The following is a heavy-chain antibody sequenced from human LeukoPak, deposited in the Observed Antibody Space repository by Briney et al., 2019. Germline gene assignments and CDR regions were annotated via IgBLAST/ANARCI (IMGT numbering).Heavy chain of an antibody. CDR2: IYYSGNT. CDR3: ARHLGELSSLYYFDY. V-gene: IGHV4-39*01. Sequence: PSETLSLTCTVSGGSISSSSCYWGWIRQPPGKGLEWIGTIYYSGNTYYKPSLKSRVTISVDTSKNQFSLKLTSVTAADTAAYYCARHLGELSSLYYFDYWGQGTLVTVSS. CDR1: GGSISSSSCY. J-gene: IGHJ4*02. D-gene: IGHD3-16*02.